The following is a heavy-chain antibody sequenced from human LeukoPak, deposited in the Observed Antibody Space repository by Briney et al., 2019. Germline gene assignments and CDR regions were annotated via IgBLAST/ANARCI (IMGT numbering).Heavy chain of an antibody. D-gene: IGHD2-15*01. CDR2: ISSSSSYI. CDR1: GFTFSSYS. J-gene: IGHJ6*03. V-gene: IGHV3-21*01. Sequence: GGSLRLSCAASGFTFSSYSMNWVRQAPGKGLEWVSSISSSSSYIYYADSVKGRFTISRDNAKNSLYLQMNGLRAEDTAVYYCARVLMSDMDVWGKGTTVTISS. CDR3: ARVLMSDMDV.